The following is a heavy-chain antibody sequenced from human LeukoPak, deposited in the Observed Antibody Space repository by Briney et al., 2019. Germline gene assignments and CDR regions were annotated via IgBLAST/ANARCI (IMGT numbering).Heavy chain of an antibody. CDR2: INPNSGGT. V-gene: IGHV1-2*02. CDR1: GYTFTGYY. CDR3: ARGRKTGYSSSWYYLGAFDI. D-gene: IGHD6-13*01. J-gene: IGHJ3*02. Sequence: ASVTVSCKASGYTFTGYYMHWVRQAPGQGLEWMGWINPNSGGTNYAQKFQGRVTMTRDTSISTAYMELSRLTSDDTAVYYCARGRKTGYSSSWYYLGAFDIWGQGTMVTVSS.